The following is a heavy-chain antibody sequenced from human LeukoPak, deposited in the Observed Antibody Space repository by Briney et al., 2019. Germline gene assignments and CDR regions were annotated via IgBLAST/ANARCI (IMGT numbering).Heavy chain of an antibody. Sequence: PGGSLRLSCAASGFTFSSYAMSWVRQAPGKGLEWVSAISGSGGSTYYADSVKGRFTISRDNAKNSLYLQMNSLRAEDTAVYYCARGIVATLDYFDYWGQGTLVTVSS. CDR2: ISGSGGST. CDR1: GFTFSSYA. V-gene: IGHV3-23*01. D-gene: IGHD5-12*01. J-gene: IGHJ4*02. CDR3: ARGIVATLDYFDY.